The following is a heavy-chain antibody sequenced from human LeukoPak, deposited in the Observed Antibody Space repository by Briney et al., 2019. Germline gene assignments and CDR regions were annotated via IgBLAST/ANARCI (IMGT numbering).Heavy chain of an antibody. D-gene: IGHD6-13*01. J-gene: IGHJ4*02. CDR2: INHSGST. V-gene: IGHV4-34*01. CDR1: GGSFSVYY. CDR3: ASIAAAYHFNY. Sequence: SETLSLTCAVYGGSFSVYYWSWIRQPPGKGLEWIGEINHSGSTNYNPSLKSRVTISVDTSKNQFSLKLSSVTAADTDVYYCASIAAAYHFNYWGQGTLVTVSS.